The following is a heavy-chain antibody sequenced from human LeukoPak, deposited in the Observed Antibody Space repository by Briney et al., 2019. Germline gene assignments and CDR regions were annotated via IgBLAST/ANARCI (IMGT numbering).Heavy chain of an antibody. D-gene: IGHD1-26*01. CDR3: ARVRGDTMATGWFDP. CDR2: IIPIFGTA. J-gene: IGHJ5*02. Sequence: SVKVSCKASGGTFSSYAISWVRQAPGQGLEWMGRIIPIFGTANYAQKFQGIVTITTDESTSTAYMELSSLKSEDTAVYYCARVRGDTMATGWFDPWGQGTLVTVSS. V-gene: IGHV1-69*05. CDR1: GGTFSSYA.